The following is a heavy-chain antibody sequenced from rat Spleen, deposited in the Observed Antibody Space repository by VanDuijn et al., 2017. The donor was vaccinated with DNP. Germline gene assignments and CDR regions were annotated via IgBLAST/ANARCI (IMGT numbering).Heavy chain of an antibody. CDR1: GFSLTSYG. CDR3: TRDGSPYYSSYMDVMDA. D-gene: IGHD1-2*01. CDR2: ISSGGTT. V-gene: IGHV2S8*01. J-gene: IGHJ4*01. Sequence: QVQLKESGPGLVQPSQTLSLTCTVSGFSLTSYGVSWVHQPPEKGLEWIAAISSGGTTYYNSALKSRLSISRDTSKSQVFLKMNSLQTEDTAIYYCTRDGSPYYSSYMDVMDAWGRGASVTVSS.